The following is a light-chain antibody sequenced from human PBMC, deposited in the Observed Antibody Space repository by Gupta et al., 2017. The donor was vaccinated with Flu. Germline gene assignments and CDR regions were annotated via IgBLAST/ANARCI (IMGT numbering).Light chain of an antibody. CDR3: HSETSSSNLYV. Sequence: SALTQPASVSGSPVPSIAISFTGTSSDVGGYNNVSWYQQHPGKAPNLLIYEVSNRPSGVADRFSGSKYGTTAAITTTGLQAEEEGDFYCHSETSSSNLYVFGTGTKVTVL. CDR1: SSDVGGYNN. V-gene: IGLV2-14*01. J-gene: IGLJ1*01. CDR2: EVS.